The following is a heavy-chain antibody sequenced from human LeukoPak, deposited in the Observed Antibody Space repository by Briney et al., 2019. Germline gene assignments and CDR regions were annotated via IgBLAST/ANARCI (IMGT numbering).Heavy chain of an antibody. CDR2: ISAYNGNT. Sequence: ASVKVSCKASGYTFISYGFSWVRQAPGQGLEWMGWISAYNGNTNYAQKLQGRVTMTTDTSTSIAYMELRSLRSDDTAVYYCARGARYCSSTSCYNPDYWGQGTLVTVSS. CDR1: GYTFISYG. CDR3: ARGARYCSSTSCYNPDY. D-gene: IGHD2-2*02. V-gene: IGHV1-18*01. J-gene: IGHJ4*02.